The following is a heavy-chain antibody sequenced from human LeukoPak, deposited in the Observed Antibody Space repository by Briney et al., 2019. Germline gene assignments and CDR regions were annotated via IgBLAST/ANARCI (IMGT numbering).Heavy chain of an antibody. D-gene: IGHD6-19*01. CDR3: ATTYSSGWYPKGGYFQH. J-gene: IGHJ1*01. Sequence: SQTLSLTCAISGDSVSSNSAAWNWIRQSPSRGLEWLGRTYYRSMWYNDYAVSVKSRITINPDTSKNQFSLQLNSVTPEDTAVYYCATTYSSGWYPKGGYFQHWGQGTLVTVSS. CDR1: GDSVSSNSAA. CDR2: TYYRSMWYN. V-gene: IGHV6-1*01.